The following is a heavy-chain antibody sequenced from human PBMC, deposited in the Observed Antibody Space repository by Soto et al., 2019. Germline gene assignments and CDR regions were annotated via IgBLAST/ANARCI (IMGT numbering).Heavy chain of an antibody. CDR3: AREQTHILTGYYYYYYGMDV. CDR2: INPNSGGT. D-gene: IGHD3-9*01. J-gene: IGHJ6*02. V-gene: IGHV1-2*04. Sequence: QVQLVQSGAEVKKPGASVKVSCKASGYTFTGYYMHWVRQAPGQGLEWMGWINPNSGGTNYAQKCQGCVTMTRDTSISTAYMELSRLRSDDTAVYYCAREQTHILTGYYYYYYGMDVWGQGTTVTVSS. CDR1: GYTFTGYY.